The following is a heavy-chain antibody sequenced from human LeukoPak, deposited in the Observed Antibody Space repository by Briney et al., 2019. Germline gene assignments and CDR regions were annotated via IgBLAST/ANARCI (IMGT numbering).Heavy chain of an antibody. CDR1: GYTFTGYY. D-gene: IGHD1-26*01. CDR2: INPNSGGT. CDR3: ATDGIPGATTTLDY. Sequence: ASVKVACKASGYTFTGYYMDWVRQAPGQGLEWIGWINPNSGGTNYAQKFQGRVTMTRDTSISTAYMELSSLRSEDTAVYYCATDGIPGATTTLDYWGQGTLVTVSS. V-gene: IGHV1-2*02. J-gene: IGHJ4*02.